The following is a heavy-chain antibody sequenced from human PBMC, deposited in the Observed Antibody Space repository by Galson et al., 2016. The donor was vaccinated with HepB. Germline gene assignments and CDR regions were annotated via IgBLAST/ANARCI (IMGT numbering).Heavy chain of an antibody. CDR3: AREWPGRITMIRGPPYLDH. V-gene: IGHV1-46*01. D-gene: IGHD3-10*01. CDR2: IDPSDGSA. CDR1: GYTLSSYH. Sequence: SVKVSCKARGYTLSSYHMNWVRQAPGQGLERMGRIDPSDGSATYAQTIQGRVTLTSDSSTGTVFLEVKSLTSADTAVYYCAREWPGRITMIRGPPYLDHWGQGTLVAVSS. J-gene: IGHJ4*02.